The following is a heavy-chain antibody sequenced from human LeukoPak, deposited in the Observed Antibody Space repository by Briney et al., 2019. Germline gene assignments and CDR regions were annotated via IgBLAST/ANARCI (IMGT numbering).Heavy chain of an antibody. CDR1: GFTFSSYA. V-gene: IGHV4-34*01. Sequence: GSLRLSCAASGFTFSSYAMSWIRQPPGKGLEWIGGINHSGSTNYNPSLKSRVTISVDTSKNQFSLKLSSVTAADTAVYYCARGGRRRYFDYWGQGTLVTVSS. J-gene: IGHJ4*02. D-gene: IGHD3-10*01. CDR3: ARGGRRRYFDY. CDR2: INHSGST.